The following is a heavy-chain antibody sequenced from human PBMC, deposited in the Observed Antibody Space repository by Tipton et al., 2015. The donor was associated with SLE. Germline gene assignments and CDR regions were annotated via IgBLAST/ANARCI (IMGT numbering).Heavy chain of an antibody. CDR2: IYSSGSI. V-gene: IGHV4-59*01. Sequence: TLSLTCTVSGGSIGSDYWNWVRQPPGKGLEWIGYIYSSGSINYTPSLKSRVTLSVDTSKNQFSLTLNSVTAADTAIYYCAREIGYCAGGSCYFGAFDSWGQGALVAVSS. J-gene: IGHJ3*02. CDR1: GGSIGSDY. D-gene: IGHD2-15*01. CDR3: AREIGYCAGGSCYFGAFDS.